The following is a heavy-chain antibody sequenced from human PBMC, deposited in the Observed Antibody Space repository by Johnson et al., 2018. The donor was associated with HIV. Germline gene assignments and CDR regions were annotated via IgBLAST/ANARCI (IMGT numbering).Heavy chain of an antibody. D-gene: IGHD3-9*01. CDR3: ARRLTTYYDILSPLGAFDI. CDR2: ISGSGGST. Sequence: VQLVESGGVVVQPGGSLRLSCAASGFTFNIYTMSWVRQAPGKGLEWVSAISGSGGSTYYADSVKGRFTISRDNSKNTLYLQMNSLRAEATAVYYCARRLTTYYDILSPLGAFDIWGQGTMVTVSS. J-gene: IGHJ3*02. CDR1: GFTFNIYT. V-gene: IGHV3-23*04.